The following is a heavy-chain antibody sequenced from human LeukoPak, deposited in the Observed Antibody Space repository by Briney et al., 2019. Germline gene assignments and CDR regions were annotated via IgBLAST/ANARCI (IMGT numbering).Heavy chain of an antibody. CDR1: GFTFSSYG. D-gene: IGHD6-13*01. V-gene: IGHV3-30*02. CDR2: IRYDGSNK. J-gene: IGHJ4*02. CDR3: ATTSIAAAGSGAFDY. Sequence: PGGSLRLSCAASGFTFSSYGMHWVRQAPGKGLEWVAFIRYDGSNKYYADSVKGRFTISRDNAKNSLYLQMNSLRAEDTAVYYCATTSIAAAGSGAFDYWGQGTLVTVSS.